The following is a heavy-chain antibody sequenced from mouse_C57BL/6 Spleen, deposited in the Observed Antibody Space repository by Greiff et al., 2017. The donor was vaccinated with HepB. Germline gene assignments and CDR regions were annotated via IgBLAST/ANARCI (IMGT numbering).Heavy chain of an antibody. J-gene: IGHJ4*01. V-gene: IGHV1-52*01. CDR2: IDPSDSET. CDR3: ARKGLIYYDYAMDY. CDR1: GYTFTSYW. Sequence: VQLQQPGAELVRPGSSVKLSCKASGYTFTSYWMHWVKQRPIQGLEWIGNIDPSDSETHYNQKFKDKATLTVEKSSSTAYMQLSSLTSEDSAVYYCARKGLIYYDYAMDYWGQGTSVTVSS. D-gene: IGHD2-4*01.